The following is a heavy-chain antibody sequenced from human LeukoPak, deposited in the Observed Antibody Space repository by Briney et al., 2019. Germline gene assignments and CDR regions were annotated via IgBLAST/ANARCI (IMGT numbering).Heavy chain of an antibody. CDR1: GYSFTGHY. Sequence: ASVKVSCKASGYSFTGHYMHWVRQAPGQGLEWMGWINPNSGGTNSAQKFQGRVTMTRDTSISTAYMELSSLTSDDTAVYYCARDRASTTVITSWFDPWGQGTLVTVSS. CDR2: INPNSGGT. CDR3: ARDRASTTVITSWFDP. J-gene: IGHJ5*02. D-gene: IGHD4-23*01. V-gene: IGHV1-2*02.